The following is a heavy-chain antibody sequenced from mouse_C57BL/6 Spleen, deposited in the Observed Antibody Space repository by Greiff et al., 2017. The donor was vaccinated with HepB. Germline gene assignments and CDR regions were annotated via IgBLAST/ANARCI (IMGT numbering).Heavy chain of an antibody. J-gene: IGHJ3*01. D-gene: IGHD4-1*01. Sequence: EVRLVESGGGLVKPGGSLKLSCAASGFTFSSYTMSWVRQTPEKRLEWVATISGGGGHTYYPDSVKGRFTISRDNAKNTLYLQMSSLRSEDTALYYCARDNWGAYWGQGTLVTVSA. V-gene: IGHV5-9*01. CDR3: ARDNWGAY. CDR1: GFTFSSYT. CDR2: ISGGGGHT.